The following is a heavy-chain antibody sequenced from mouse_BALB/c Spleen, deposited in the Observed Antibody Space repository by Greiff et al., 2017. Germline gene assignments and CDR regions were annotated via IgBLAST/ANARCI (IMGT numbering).Heavy chain of an antibody. CDR3: ARNAMDY. CDR1: GFTFSSYA. V-gene: IGHV5-9-4*01. Sequence: EVMLVESGGDLVKPGGSLKLSCAASGFTFSSYAMSWVRQSPEKRLEWVAEISSGGSYTYYPDTVTGRFTISRDNAKNTLYLEMSSLRSEDTAMYYCARNAMDYWGQGTSVTVSS. CDR2: ISSGGSYT. J-gene: IGHJ4*01.